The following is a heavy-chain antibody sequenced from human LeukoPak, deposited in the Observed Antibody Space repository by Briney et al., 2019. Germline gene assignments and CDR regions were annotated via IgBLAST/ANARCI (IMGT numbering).Heavy chain of an antibody. Sequence: GGSLRLSCAASGFTFSSHWMHWVRQAPGKGLVWVSRINSDGSSISYADSVKGRFTISRDNSKNTLYLQMNSLRAEDTAVYYCARATPPYYDSSGYYYPSFDYWGQGTLVTVSS. CDR3: ARATPPYYDSSGYYYPSFDY. CDR2: INSDGSSI. D-gene: IGHD3-22*01. CDR1: GFTFSSHW. V-gene: IGHV3-74*01. J-gene: IGHJ4*02.